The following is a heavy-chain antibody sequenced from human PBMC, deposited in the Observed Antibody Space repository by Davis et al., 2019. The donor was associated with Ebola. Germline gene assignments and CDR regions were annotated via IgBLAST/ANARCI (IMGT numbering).Heavy chain of an antibody. V-gene: IGHV3-7*01. CDR1: GFTFSSYW. CDR2: IKQDGSEK. CDR3: ARQHDPSTPAPGF. D-gene: IGHD5/OR15-5a*01. Sequence: GESLKISCAASGFTFSSYWMSWVRQAPGKGLEWVANIKQDGSEKYYVDSVKGRFTISRDNAKNTLYPQMNSLRAEDTAVYYCARQHDPSTPAPGFWGQGTLVTVSS. J-gene: IGHJ4*02.